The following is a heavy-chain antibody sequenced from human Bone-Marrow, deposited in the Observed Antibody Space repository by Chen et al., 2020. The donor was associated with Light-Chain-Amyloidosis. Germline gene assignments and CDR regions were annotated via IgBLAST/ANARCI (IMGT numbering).Heavy chain of an antibody. V-gene: IGHV4-59*02. Sequence: QVQLQESGPGLVKSSETLSLACTVSGVSVRSHYWNWIRQPPGKSLEWIGYVFYTGADKYKPSLNSRVTMSVDTSTNQFSLKVTSLTAADTAVYYCARWEESLKAFDIWGQGTMVTVSS. CDR3: ARWEESLKAFDI. CDR1: GVSVRSHY. J-gene: IGHJ3*02. D-gene: IGHD1-26*01. CDR2: VFYTGAD.